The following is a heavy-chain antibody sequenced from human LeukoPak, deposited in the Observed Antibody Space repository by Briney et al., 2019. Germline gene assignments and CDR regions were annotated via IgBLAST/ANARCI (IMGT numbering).Heavy chain of an antibody. Sequence: GGALRLSCTASVCIFRNYWMHWLRPARARGVVWVSRINTGGSSTTYADSVKGRFTISRDNAKKTLYLQMNSLRVEDTAVYYCARSNQADDYWGQGTLVTVSS. D-gene: IGHD4-11*01. V-gene: IGHV3-74*01. CDR2: INTGGSST. CDR3: ARSNQADDY. J-gene: IGHJ4*02. CDR1: VCIFRNYW.